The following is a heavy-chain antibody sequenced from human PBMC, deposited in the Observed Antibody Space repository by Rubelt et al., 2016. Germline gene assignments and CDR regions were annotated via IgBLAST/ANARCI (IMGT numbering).Heavy chain of an antibody. CDR2: INHSGST. V-gene: IGHV4-34*01. CDR3: ARAPGDELGGGWFDP. J-gene: IGHJ5*02. D-gene: IGHD1-7*01. Sequence: QMQLQQWGAGLLKPSETLSLTCVVYGGSFGADYWSWVRQPPGRGLEWIGEINHSGSTNYNPSLKSRVTISVDTSKNQFSLKLSSVTAADTAVYYCARAPGDELGGGWFDPWGQGTLVTVSS. CDR1: GGSFGADY.